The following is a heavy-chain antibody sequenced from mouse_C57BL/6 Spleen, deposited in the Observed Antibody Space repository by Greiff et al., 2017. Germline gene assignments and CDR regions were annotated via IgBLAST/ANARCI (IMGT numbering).Heavy chain of an antibody. D-gene: IGHD2-4*01. CDR2: ISYDGSN. Sequence: VQLQQSGPGLVKPSQSLSLTCSVTGYSITSGYYWNWIRQFPGNKLEWMGYISYDGSNNYNPSLKNRISITRDTSKNQFFLKLNSVTTEDTATYYCAREGVYDYDEDYAMDYWGQGTSVTVSS. CDR3: AREGVYDYDEDYAMDY. J-gene: IGHJ4*01. CDR1: GYSITSGYY. V-gene: IGHV3-6*01.